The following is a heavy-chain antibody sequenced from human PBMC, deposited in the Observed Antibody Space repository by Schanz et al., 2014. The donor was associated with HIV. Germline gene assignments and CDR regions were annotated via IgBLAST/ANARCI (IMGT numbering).Heavy chain of an antibody. CDR3: ATAAVTDYSDN. Sequence: QVQLVESGGGVVQPGRSLRLSCAASGFTFSTCGMHWARRAPGKGREWGAFIWYDGSNKYYADSVKGRFTISRDNSKNTLYLQMNSLRAEDTAVYYCATAAVTDYSDNWGQGTLVTVSS. V-gene: IGHV3-33*08. D-gene: IGHD4-17*01. CDR2: IWYDGSNK. CDR1: GFTFSTCG. J-gene: IGHJ4*02.